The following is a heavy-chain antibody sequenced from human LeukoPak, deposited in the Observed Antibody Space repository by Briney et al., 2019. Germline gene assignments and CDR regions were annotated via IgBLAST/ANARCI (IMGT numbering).Heavy chain of an antibody. CDR2: MNPNSGNT. V-gene: IGHV1-8*02. CDR1: GYTFTGYY. Sequence: ASVKVSCKASGYTFTGYYIHWVRQAPGQGLEWMGWMNPNSGNTGYVQKFQGRVIMTRDTSISSAYMELSSLTSEDTAVYFCARDRVGVGGNGWENWGQGTLVTVSS. D-gene: IGHD6-19*01. J-gene: IGHJ4*02. CDR3: ARDRVGVGGNGWEN.